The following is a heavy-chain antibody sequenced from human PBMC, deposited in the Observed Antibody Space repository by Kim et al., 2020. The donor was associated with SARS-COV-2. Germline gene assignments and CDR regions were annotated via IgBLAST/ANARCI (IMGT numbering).Heavy chain of an antibody. J-gene: IGHJ4*02. D-gene: IGHD3-16*01. CDR2: IDCGNGNT. Sequence: ASVKVFCKTSGHIFTSDSIHWVRQAPGQGLEWMGGIDCGNGNTIYSQKFQGRVTFTTDTSASTAYMELSFLRSEDPAVYYCLGGFYFDFWCQGTLVTVS. V-gene: IGHV1-3*01. CDR1: GHIFTSDS. CDR3: LGGFYFDF.